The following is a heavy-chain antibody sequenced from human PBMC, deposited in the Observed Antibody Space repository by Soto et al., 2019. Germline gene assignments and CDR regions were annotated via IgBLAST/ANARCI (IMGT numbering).Heavy chain of an antibody. J-gene: IGHJ6*02. CDR3: AKGGWFD. V-gene: IGHV3-30*18. CDR2: ISYDGSNK. CDR1: GFTFSGYV. D-gene: IGHD6-19*01. Sequence: GGSRRRSWAASGFTFSGYVMHWVRQAPGKGLEWVAVISYDGSNKYYADSVKGRFTISRDNSKNTLYLQMNSLRAEDTAVYYCAKGGWFDWGQGTTVTAP.